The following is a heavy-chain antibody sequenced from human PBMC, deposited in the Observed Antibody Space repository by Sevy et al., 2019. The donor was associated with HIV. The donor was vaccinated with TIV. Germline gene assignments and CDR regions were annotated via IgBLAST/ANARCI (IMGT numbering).Heavy chain of an antibody. CDR2: ISGDVSST. D-gene: IGHD3-22*01. CDR1: GFTFSSYW. CDR3: ARDPDSGGYSKMDV. Sequence: GGSLRLSCAGSGFTFSSYWMHWVRQAPGKGLVWVSRISGDVSSTTYADSVKGRLTISRDNAKNTLFLQMNSLRAEDSAVYFCARDPDSGGYSKMDVCGQGTPVTVSS. J-gene: IGHJ6*02. V-gene: IGHV3-74*01.